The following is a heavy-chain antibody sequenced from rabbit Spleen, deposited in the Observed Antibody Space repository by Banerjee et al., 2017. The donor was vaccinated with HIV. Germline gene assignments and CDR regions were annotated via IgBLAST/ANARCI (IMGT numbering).Heavy chain of an antibody. CDR1: GFDFSSYY. CDR3: ARGGGL. J-gene: IGHJ6*01. Sequence: QLEESGGDLVKPGASLTLTCTASGFDFSSYYMSWVRQAPGKGLEWIGYIDPVFGSAYYASWVNGRFSISRENTQNTVSLQLNSLTAADTATYFCARGGGLWGPGTLVTVS. CDR2: IDPVFGSA. V-gene: IGHV1S7*01.